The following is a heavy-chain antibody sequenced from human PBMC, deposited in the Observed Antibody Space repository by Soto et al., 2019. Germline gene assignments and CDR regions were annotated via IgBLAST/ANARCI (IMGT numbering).Heavy chain of an antibody. CDR1: GFTFSSYA. V-gene: IGHV3-23*01. D-gene: IGHD3-22*01. Sequence: PGGSLRLSCAASGFTFSSYAMSWVRQAPGKGLDWVSTITGDGLTTYDADSVKGRFTISRDNSKSTLYLQLNSLRVDDTAVYYCAKVFYYYDSSGYYYFDYWGQGTLVTVSS. CDR3: AKVFYYYDSSGYYYFDY. J-gene: IGHJ4*02. CDR2: ITGDGLTT.